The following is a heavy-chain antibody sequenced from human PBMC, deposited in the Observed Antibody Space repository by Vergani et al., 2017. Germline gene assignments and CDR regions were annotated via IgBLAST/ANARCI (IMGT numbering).Heavy chain of an antibody. J-gene: IGHJ6*04. V-gene: IGHV3-53*02. CDR1: GFTVSSNY. CDR2: IYSGGST. Sequence: EVQLVETGGGLIQPGGSLRLSCAASGFTVSSNYMSWVRQAPGKGLEWVSVIYSGGSTYYADSVKGRFTISRDNSKNTLYLQMNSLRAEDTAVYYCARSWSGGGCYAEVMDVWGKGTTVTVSS. CDR3: ARSWSGGGCYAEVMDV. D-gene: IGHD2-15*01.